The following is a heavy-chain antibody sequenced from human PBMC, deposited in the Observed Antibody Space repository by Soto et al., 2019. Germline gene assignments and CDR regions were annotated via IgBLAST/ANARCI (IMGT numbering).Heavy chain of an antibody. D-gene: IGHD2-21*01. CDR3: ARDGDGYNSWAIHYLDN. V-gene: IGHV1-46*01. CDR2: INPSGGST. J-gene: IGHJ4*02. CDR1: GYTFTNYY. Sequence: QVQLVQSGAEVKKPGASVKVSCKASGYTFTNYYMHWVRQAPGQGLEWMGIINPSGGSTTYAQKFQGRITLTRVTSTSTVYMELSSLRSEDTAVYYCARDGDGYNSWAIHYLDNWGQGTLVTVSS.